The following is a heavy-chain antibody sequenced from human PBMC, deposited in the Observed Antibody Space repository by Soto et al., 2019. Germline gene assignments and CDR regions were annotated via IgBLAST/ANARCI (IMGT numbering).Heavy chain of an antibody. D-gene: IGHD5-12*01. CDR2: IYWDDDK. J-gene: IGHJ3*02. CDR1: GFSLSTSGVG. V-gene: IGHV2-5*02. CDR3: AHVSLRGWLPFDAFDI. Sequence: QITLKESGPTLVKPTQTLTLTCTFSGFSLSTSGVGVGWIRQPPGKALEWLALIYWDDDKRYSPSLKSRITITKDTSKNQVVLTMTNMDPVDTATYYCAHVSLRGWLPFDAFDIWGQGTMITVSS.